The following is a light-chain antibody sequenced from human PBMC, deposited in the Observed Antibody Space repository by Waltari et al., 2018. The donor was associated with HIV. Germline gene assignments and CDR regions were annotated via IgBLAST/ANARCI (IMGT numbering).Light chain of an antibody. Sequence: DIQMTQSPSSLSASVGDRVTITCRASQSISSYFNWYQQKPGKATKFLSYAASSLQSGVPSRFSGSGSGTDFTLTISSLQPEDFATYYCQQGYSTPPTFGQGTKLEIK. V-gene: IGKV1-39*01. CDR1: QSISSY. CDR2: AAS. J-gene: IGKJ2*01. CDR3: QQGYSTPPT.